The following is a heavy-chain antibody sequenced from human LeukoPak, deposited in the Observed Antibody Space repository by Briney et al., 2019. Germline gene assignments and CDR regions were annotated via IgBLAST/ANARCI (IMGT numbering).Heavy chain of an antibody. J-gene: IGHJ4*02. V-gene: IGHV3-7*01. CDR1: GFTFSNYW. CDR3: ARDKVTY. Sequence: GGSLRLSCAASGFTFSNYWMSWVRQAPGKGLEWVAHINKDGSEIYYVDSVKGRFTISRDNAKSSLSLQMNSLRVEDTAVYYCARDKVTYWGRGTLVTVSS. CDR2: INKDGSEI.